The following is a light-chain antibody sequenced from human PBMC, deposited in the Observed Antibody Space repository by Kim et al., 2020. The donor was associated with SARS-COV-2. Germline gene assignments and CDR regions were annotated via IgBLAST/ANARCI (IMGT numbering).Light chain of an antibody. J-gene: IGKJ2*01. V-gene: IGKV3-20*01. CDR3: PQYGAAPDT. Sequence: IVLTQSPGTLSLSPGERATLSCRTSQTINSNYLAWFQQKPGQAPRLLIHDASSRAPGIPDRFSGSGSGTDFTLTISRVEPEDFAVYYCPQYGAAPDTFGQGTKLEI. CDR1: QTINSNY. CDR2: DAS.